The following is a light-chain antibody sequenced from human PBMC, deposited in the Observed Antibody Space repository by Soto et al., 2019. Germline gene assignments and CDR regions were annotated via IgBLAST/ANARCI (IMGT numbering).Light chain of an antibody. V-gene: IGLV2-8*01. CDR1: SSDIGGYNY. CDR3: SSYAGTDIYVV. Sequence: QSALTQPPSASGSPGQSVTISCSGTSSDIGGYNYVSWYQRHPGKVPKLIIHEVNKRPSGVPDRFSGSKSGNAASLTVSGLQPEDEADYYCSSYAGTDIYVVFGGGTKVTVL. J-gene: IGLJ2*01. CDR2: EVN.